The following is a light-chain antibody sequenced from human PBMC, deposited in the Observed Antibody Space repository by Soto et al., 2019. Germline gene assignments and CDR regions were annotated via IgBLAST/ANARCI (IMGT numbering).Light chain of an antibody. V-gene: IGKV1-12*01. CDR3: QQSNSFLPIT. Sequence: DIQMTQSPSSVSASVGDRVTITCRASKGISSWLARYEQKPGKAPKLLIYAASSLQSGVPSRFSGSGSGTDFTLTISSLQPEDFATYYCQQSNSFLPITFGQGTRLEIK. CDR2: AAS. J-gene: IGKJ5*01. CDR1: KGISSW.